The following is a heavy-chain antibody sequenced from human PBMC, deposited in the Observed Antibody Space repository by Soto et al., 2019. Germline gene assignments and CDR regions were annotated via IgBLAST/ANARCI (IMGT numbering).Heavy chain of an antibody. J-gene: IGHJ4*02. CDR2: IYPGDSDP. Sequence: PGESLKISCEGSGYSFRNYWIGWVRQVPGTGLEWVGIIYPGDSDPRYSPSFQGQVTISVDRSISTAYLQWSSLKASDTAMYYCARRGFHASGRKGFDYWGQGTLVTVSS. D-gene: IGHD3-10*01. V-gene: IGHV5-51*01. CDR1: GYSFRNYW. CDR3: ARRGFHASGRKGFDY.